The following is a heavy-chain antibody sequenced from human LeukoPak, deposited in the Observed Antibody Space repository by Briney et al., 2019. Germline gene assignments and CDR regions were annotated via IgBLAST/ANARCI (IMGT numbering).Heavy chain of an antibody. CDR2: IYYSGST. J-gene: IGHJ6*03. Sequence: SETLSLTCTVSGYSITSAYYWGWIRQPPGKGLEWIGYIYYSGSTNYNPSLKSRVTISVDTSKNQFSLKLSSVTAADTAVYYCARLSGSLYYYYYMDVWGKGTTVTVSS. D-gene: IGHD3-10*01. CDR1: GYSITSAYY. V-gene: IGHV4-61*01. CDR3: ARLSGSLYYYYYMDV.